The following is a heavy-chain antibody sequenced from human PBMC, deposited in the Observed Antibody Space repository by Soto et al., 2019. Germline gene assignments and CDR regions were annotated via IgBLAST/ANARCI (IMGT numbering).Heavy chain of an antibody. Sequence: QVQLQESGPGLVKPSQTLSLTCTVSGGSISSGGYYWNWIRQHPGKGLEWIGYISYTGSTYYNPSLKSRVTISLDTSKNQFSLKLSSVTAADTAVYYCARGIGYSYGQPSECDYWGQGTLVTVSS. J-gene: IGHJ4*02. CDR3: ARGIGYSYGQPSECDY. V-gene: IGHV4-31*03. CDR2: ISYTGST. D-gene: IGHD5-18*01. CDR1: GGSISSGGYY.